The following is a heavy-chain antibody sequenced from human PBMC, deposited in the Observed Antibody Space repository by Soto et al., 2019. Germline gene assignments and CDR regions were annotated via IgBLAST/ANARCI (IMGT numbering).Heavy chain of an antibody. V-gene: IGHV3-53*02. CDR2: IYSGGST. D-gene: IGHD6-13*01. CDR3: ARLAGYYNGMDV. CDR1: GFTVSSNY. J-gene: IGHJ6*02. Sequence: EVQLVETGGGLIQPGGSLRLSCAASGFTVSSNYMSWVRQAPGKGLEWVSVIYSGGSTYYTDSVKGRFTISRDNSKNTLYLQMNSLRAEDTAVYYCARLAGYYNGMDVWGQGTTVTVSS.